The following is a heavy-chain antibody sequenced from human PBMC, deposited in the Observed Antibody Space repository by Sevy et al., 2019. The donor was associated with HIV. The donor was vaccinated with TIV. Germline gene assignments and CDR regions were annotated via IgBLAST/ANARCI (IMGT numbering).Heavy chain of an antibody. CDR3: ARDVTAAAIYYYYYGMDV. CDR1: GFTFDDSA. Sequence: GGSLRLSCATSGFTFDDSAMHWVRQAPGKGLEWVSGINWNSGSIVYAGSMKGRFTISRDNAKNSLYLQMNSLRAEDTAVYYCARDVTAAAIYYYYYGMDVWGQGTTVTVSS. J-gene: IGHJ6*02. D-gene: IGHD2-21*02. V-gene: IGHV3-9*01. CDR2: INWNSGSI.